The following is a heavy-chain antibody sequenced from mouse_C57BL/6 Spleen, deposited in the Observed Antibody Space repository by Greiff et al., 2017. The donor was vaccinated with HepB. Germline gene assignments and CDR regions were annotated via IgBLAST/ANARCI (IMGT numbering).Heavy chain of an antibody. CDR1: GYTFTSYW. D-gene: IGHD2-4*01. J-gene: IGHJ3*01. V-gene: IGHV1-5*01. Sequence: VQLQQSGTVLARPGASVKMSCKPSGYTFTSYWMHWVKQRPGQGLEWIGAIYPGNSDTSYNQKFKGKAKLTAVTSASTAYMELSSLTNEDSAVYYSTRPYYDYLAWFAYRGQGTLVTVSA. CDR2: IYPGNSDT. CDR3: TRPYYDYLAWFAY.